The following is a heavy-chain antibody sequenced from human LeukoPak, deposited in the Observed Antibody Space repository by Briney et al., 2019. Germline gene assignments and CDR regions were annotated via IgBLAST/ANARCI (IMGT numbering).Heavy chain of an antibody. D-gene: IGHD2-21*02. CDR3: ASVGVVVVTAYPYAFDI. V-gene: IGHV1-2*02. J-gene: IGHJ3*02. CDR1: GYTFTSYY. CDR2: INPNSGGT. Sequence: ASVKVSCKASGYTFTSYYMHWVRQAPGQGLEWMGWINPNSGGTNYAQKFQGRVTMTRDTSISTAYMELSRLRSDDTAVYYCASVGVVVVTAYPYAFDIWGQGTMVTVSS.